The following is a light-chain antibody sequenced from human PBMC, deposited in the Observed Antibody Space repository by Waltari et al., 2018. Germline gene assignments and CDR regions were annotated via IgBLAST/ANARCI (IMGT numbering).Light chain of an antibody. V-gene: IGKV3-20*01. CDR3: LQYHISPLT. CDR2: GTS. J-gene: IGKJ4*01. Sequence: EVVLTQSPGTLSLSPGERATLSCRASQSITTNSLALYQQKPGQAPRFRIYGTSSRATGIPDRFTGSGSGTDFTLTISRLEPGDFAVYYCLQYHISPLTFGGGTKVEIK. CDR1: QSITTNS.